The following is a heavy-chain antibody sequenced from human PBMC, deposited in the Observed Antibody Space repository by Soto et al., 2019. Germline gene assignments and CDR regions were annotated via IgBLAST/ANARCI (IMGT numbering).Heavy chain of an antibody. V-gene: IGHV3-23*01. CDR1: GFTFSSYA. CDR3: AKGYSKTEVGALDY. Sequence: HPGGSLRLSCAASGFTFSSYAMSWVRQAPGKGLEWVSAISGSGGSTYYADSVKGRFTISRDNSKNTLYLQMNSLRAEDTAVYYCAKGYSKTEVGALDYWGQGTLVTVSS. CDR2: ISGSGGST. J-gene: IGHJ4*02. D-gene: IGHD1-26*01.